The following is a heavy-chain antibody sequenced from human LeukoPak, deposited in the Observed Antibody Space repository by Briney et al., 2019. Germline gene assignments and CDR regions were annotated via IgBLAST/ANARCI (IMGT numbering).Heavy chain of an antibody. CDR2: IYYSGST. J-gene: IGHJ6*03. CDR3: AREVGYCTNGVCWDYYYYMDV. Sequence: ASETLSLTCTVSGGSISSYYWSWIRQPPGKGLEWIGYIYYSGSTNYNPSPTSRVTISVDTSKNQFSLKLSSVTAADTAVYYCAREVGYCTNGVCWDYYYYMDVWGKGTTVTVSS. CDR1: GGSISSYY. V-gene: IGHV4-59*01. D-gene: IGHD2-8*01.